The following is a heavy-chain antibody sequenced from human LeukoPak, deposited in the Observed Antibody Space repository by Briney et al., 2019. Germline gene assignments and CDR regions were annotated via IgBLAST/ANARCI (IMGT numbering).Heavy chain of an antibody. CDR2: ISAYNGST. J-gene: IGHJ4*02. D-gene: IGHD3-16*02. CDR1: GYTFTSYG. CDR3: ARAGYDYVWGSYPFDY. V-gene: IGHV1-18*01. Sequence: ASVKVSCKASGYTFTSYGISWVRQAPGQGLEWMGWISAYNGSTNYAQKLQGRVTMTTDTSTSTAYMELRSLRSDDTAVYYCARAGYDYVWGSYPFDYWGQGTLVTVSS.